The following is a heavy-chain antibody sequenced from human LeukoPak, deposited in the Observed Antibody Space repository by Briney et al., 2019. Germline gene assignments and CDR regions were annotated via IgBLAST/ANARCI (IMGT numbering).Heavy chain of an antibody. CDR1: GGSFSGYY. D-gene: IGHD3-10*01. CDR2: INHSGST. Sequence: SETLSLTCAVYGGSFSGYYWSWIRQPPGKGLEWIGEINHSGSTNYNPSLKSRVTISVDTSKNQFSLKLSSVTAAETAVYYCARGRGPSIDYCGPGTLVTVSP. CDR3: ARGRGPSIDY. J-gene: IGHJ4*02. V-gene: IGHV4-34*01.